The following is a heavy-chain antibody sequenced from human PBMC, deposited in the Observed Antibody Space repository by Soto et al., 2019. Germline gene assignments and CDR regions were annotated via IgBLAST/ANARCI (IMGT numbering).Heavy chain of an antibody. D-gene: IGHD6-19*01. CDR3: TRQLYRSGCYSGY. Sequence: GESLKISCRGFGYSFTSYWINWGRQMPGKGLEWMGTIDPSDSYTNYSPSFQGHVTISADKSISTAYLQWSSLKASDTAMYYCTRQLYRSGCYSGYWGQGTLVTVSS. V-gene: IGHV5-10-1*01. CDR2: IDPSDSYT. J-gene: IGHJ4*02. CDR1: GYSFTSYW.